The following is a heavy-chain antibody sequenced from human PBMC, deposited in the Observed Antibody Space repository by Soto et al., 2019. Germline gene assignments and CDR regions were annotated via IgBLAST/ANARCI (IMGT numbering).Heavy chain of an antibody. Sequence: ASVKVSCKVSGYTLTELSMHWVRQAPGKGLEWVGGFDPEDGETIYAQKFQGRVTITRDTSASTAYMELSSLRSEDTAVYYCARVGVAGIAAAWGQGTLVTVSS. CDR3: ARVGVAGIAAA. J-gene: IGHJ5*02. CDR1: GYTLTELS. V-gene: IGHV1-24*01. CDR2: FDPEDGET. D-gene: IGHD6-13*01.